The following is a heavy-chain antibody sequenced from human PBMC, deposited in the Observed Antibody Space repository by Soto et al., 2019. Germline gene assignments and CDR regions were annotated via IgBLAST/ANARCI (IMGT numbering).Heavy chain of an antibody. D-gene: IGHD3-9*01. V-gene: IGHV4-59*01. J-gene: IGHJ4*02. CDR1: GGSISSYY. CDR3: ARAGRWLIDY. CDR2: IYYSGST. Sequence: SETLSVTCTVSGGSISSYYWSWIRQPPGKGLEWIGYIYYSGSTNYNPSLKSRVTISVDTSKNQFSLKLSSVTAADTAVYYCARAGRWLIDYWGQGTLVTVSS.